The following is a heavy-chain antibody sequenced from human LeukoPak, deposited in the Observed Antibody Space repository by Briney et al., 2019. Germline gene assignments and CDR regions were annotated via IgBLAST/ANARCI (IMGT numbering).Heavy chain of an antibody. CDR2: IYPGDSDT. V-gene: IGHV5-51*01. J-gene: IGHJ4*02. D-gene: IGHD1-26*01. Sequence: RGESPEISCKGSGYSFTSYWIGWVRQMPGKGLQWMGIIYPGDSDTRYSPSFQGQVTISADKSISTAYLQWSSLKASDTAMYYCARHSGSSNEGFDYRGQGTLVTVSS. CDR3: ARHSGSSNEGFDY. CDR1: GYSFTSYW.